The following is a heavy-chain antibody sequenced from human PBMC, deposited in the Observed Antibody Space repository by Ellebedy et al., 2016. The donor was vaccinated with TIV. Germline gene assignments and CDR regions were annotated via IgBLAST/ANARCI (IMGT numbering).Heavy chain of an antibody. CDR1: GGSVNSGSYY. CDR3: ARVSLVRGYYAGLDV. V-gene: IGHV4-61*01. CDR2: IYNSGST. Sequence: MPSETLSLTCTVPGGSVNSGSYYWTWIRQTPGRGLEWIGYIYNSGSTNYNPSLKSRVTISGGASENQFSLMLRSVAAADTAVYYCARVSLVRGYYAGLDVWGQGTTVTVSS. D-gene: IGHD2-8*02. J-gene: IGHJ6*02.